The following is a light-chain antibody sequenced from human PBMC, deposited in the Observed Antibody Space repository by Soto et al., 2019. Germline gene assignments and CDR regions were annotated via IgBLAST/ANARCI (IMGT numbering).Light chain of an antibody. CDR3: QQRSNVIT. CDR1: QSVSSY. CDR2: DAS. J-gene: IGKJ5*01. V-gene: IGKV3-11*01. Sequence: EIIMTQSPATLSVSPGERATLSCRASQSVSSYLAWYQQKPGQAPRLLIYDASNRATGIPARFSGSGSGTDFTLTISSLEPEDFAVYYCQQRSNVITFGQGTRLEIK.